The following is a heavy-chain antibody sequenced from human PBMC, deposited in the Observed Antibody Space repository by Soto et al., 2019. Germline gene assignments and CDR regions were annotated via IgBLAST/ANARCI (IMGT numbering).Heavy chain of an antibody. Sequence: PGGSLRLSSSASGLTFRSYWMHWVRQAPGKGLVWVSHINSDGSSTNDADFVKGRFTISRDNYQNILYLQMHSLRVEDTAVYYWARGPSGAYDTCWFDPWGQGTVVTVTS. J-gene: IGHJ5*02. D-gene: IGHD3-9*01. CDR1: GLTFRSYW. V-gene: IGHV3-74*01. CDR3: ARGPSGAYDTCWFDP. CDR2: INSDGSST.